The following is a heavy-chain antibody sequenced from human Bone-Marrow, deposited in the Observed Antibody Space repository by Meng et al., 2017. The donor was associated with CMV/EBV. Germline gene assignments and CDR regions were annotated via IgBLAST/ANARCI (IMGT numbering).Heavy chain of an antibody. CDR2: ISYDGSNK. J-gene: IGHJ4*02. Sequence: LSCAASGFSFSSYAMRWVRQAPGKGLEWGAVISYDGSNKYYADSVKGRFTISRDNSKNTLYLQMNSLRAEDTAVYYCARKPELVGFDYWGQGTLVTVSS. CDR3: ARKPELVGFDY. V-gene: IGHV3-30*04. CDR1: GFSFSSYA. D-gene: IGHD6-6*01.